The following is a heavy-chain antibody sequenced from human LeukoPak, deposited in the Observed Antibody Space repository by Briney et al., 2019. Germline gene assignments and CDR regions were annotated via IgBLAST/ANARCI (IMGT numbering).Heavy chain of an antibody. Sequence: GGSLRLSCPASGFTFRSYAMSWVRQAPGKGLEWVSAISGSGGSTYYADSVKGRFTISRDNSKNTLSRQMNSLRAEDTAVYYCATLWFGELGLYWGQGTLVSVSS. J-gene: IGHJ4*02. CDR2: ISGSGGST. V-gene: IGHV3-23*01. D-gene: IGHD3-10*01. CDR1: GFTFRSYA. CDR3: ATLWFGELGLY.